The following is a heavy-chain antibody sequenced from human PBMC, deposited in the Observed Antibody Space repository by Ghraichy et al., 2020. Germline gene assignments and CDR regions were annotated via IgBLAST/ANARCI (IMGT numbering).Heavy chain of an antibody. CDR2: ISHSNNYI. Sequence: GVLRLSCAVSGFTFSSYTMNWVRQAPGKGLEWVSSISHSNNYIYQPDSLKGRFTISRDNAKNSLYLQMNSLRAEDTAVYYCARSRWGYSNSPRAFDYWGQGTLVTVSS. V-gene: IGHV3-21*01. CDR1: GFTFSSYT. J-gene: IGHJ4*02. D-gene: IGHD6-6*01. CDR3: ARSRWGYSNSPRAFDY.